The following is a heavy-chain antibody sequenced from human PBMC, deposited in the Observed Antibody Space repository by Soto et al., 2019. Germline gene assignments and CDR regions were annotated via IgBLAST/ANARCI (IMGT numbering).Heavy chain of an antibody. CDR2: FDPEDGET. J-gene: IGHJ5*02. V-gene: IGHV1-24*01. D-gene: IGHD3-16*02. CDR1: GYTLTELS. CDR3: ATTHYDYIWGSYRYGGWFDP. Sequence: QVQLVQSGAEVKKPGASVKVSCKVSGYTLTELSMHWVRQAPGKGLEWMGGFDPEDGETIYAQKFQGRVTMTEDTSTGTAYMELSSLRSEDTAVYYCATTHYDYIWGSYRYGGWFDPWGQGTLVTVSS.